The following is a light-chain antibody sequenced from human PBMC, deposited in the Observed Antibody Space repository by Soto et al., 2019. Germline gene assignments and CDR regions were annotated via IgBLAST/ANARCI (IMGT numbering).Light chain of an antibody. Sequence: QSVLTQPASVSGSPGQSITISCTGSSSDIGGYNFVSWYQHFPGKAPKLIIYEVSSRPSGVSYRFSGSKSGNTAFLTISGLQAEDESHSYCSSCTTSDTLLFGGGTKLTVL. J-gene: IGLJ2*01. CDR1: SSDIGGYNF. V-gene: IGLV2-14*01. CDR3: SSCTTSDTLL. CDR2: EVS.